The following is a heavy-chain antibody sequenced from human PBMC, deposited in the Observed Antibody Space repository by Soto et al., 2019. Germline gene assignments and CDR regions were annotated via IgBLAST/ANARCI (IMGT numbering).Heavy chain of an antibody. J-gene: IGHJ4*02. CDR3: ARRWGRTFDY. Sequence: SETLSLTCTVSGGSIISYYCSWIRQPPGKGLEWIGYVYYSGSTNYNPSLKSRVTISVDTSKNQFSLKLSSVTAADTAVYYCARRWGRTFDYWGQGTLVIVSS. D-gene: IGHD1-26*01. V-gene: IGHV4-59*08. CDR1: GGSIISYY. CDR2: VYYSGST.